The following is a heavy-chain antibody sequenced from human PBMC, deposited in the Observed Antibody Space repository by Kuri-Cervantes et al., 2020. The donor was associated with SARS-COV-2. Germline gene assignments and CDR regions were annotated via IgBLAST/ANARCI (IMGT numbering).Heavy chain of an antibody. CDR1: GYSFTSYW. D-gene: IGHD6-19*01. Sequence: KVSCKGSGYSFTSYWIGWVRRMPGKGLEWMGNIYPGDSDTRYSPSFQGQVTIPADKSISTAYLQWSSLKASDTARYYCARHSNGWYGIDYWGQGTLVTVSS. V-gene: IGHV5-51*01. CDR2: IYPGDSDT. CDR3: ARHSNGWYGIDY. J-gene: IGHJ4*02.